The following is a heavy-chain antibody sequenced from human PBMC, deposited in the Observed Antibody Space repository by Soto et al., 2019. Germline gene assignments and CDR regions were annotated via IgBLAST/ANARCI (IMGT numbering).Heavy chain of an antibody. J-gene: IGHJ5*02. CDR1: GGSISSYY. D-gene: IGHD5-12*01. Sequence: SETLSLTCTVSGGSISSYYWSWIRQPPGKGLEWIVYIYYSGSTNYNPSLKSRVNISVDTSKNQFSLKLSSVTAADTAVYYCARDRGGYSGYVLYNWFDPWGQGTLVTVSS. V-gene: IGHV4-59*01. CDR3: ARDRGGYSGYVLYNWFDP. CDR2: IYYSGST.